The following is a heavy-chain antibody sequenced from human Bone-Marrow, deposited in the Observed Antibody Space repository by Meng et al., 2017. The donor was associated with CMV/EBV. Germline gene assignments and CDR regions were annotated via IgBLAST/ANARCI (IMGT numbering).Heavy chain of an antibody. D-gene: IGHD3-22*01. J-gene: IGHJ6*02. Sequence: ASVKVSCKASGYTFTSYDINWVRQATGQGLEWMGWMNPNSGNTGYAQKFQGRVTITRNTSISTAYMELSSLRSEDTAVYYWARGAGSSGYYYVWGGDYYYGMDVWGQGTTVTVSS. CDR1: GYTFTSYD. CDR3: ARGAGSSGYYYVWGGDYYYGMDV. V-gene: IGHV1-8*03. CDR2: MNPNSGNT.